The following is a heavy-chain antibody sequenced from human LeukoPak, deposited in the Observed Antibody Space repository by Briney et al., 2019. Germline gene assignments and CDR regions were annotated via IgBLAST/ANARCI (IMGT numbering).Heavy chain of an antibody. D-gene: IGHD3-10*02. CDR2: INHSGST. CDR1: SGSFSGYY. V-gene: IGHV4-34*01. Sequence: SETLSLTCAVYSGSFSGYYWSWIRQPPGKGLEWIGEINHSGSTNYNPSLKSRVTISVDTSKNQFSLKLSSVTAADTAVYYCARDLHYYVAMDVWGQGTTVTVSS. J-gene: IGHJ6*02. CDR3: ARDLHYYVAMDV.